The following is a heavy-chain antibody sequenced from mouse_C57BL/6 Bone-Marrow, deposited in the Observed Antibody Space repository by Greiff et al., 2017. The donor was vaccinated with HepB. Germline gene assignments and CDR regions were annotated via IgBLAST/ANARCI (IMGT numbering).Heavy chain of an antibody. CDR2: IDPENGDT. J-gene: IGHJ2*01. Sequence: VHVKQSGAELVRPGASVKLSCTASGFNIKDDYMHWVKQRPEQGLEWIGWIDPENGDTEYASKFQGKATITADTSSNTAYLQLSSLTSEDTAVYYCTTLSGYVLYFDYWGQGTTLTVSS. CDR3: TTLSGYVLYFDY. CDR1: GFNIKDDY. D-gene: IGHD3-2*02. V-gene: IGHV14-4*01.